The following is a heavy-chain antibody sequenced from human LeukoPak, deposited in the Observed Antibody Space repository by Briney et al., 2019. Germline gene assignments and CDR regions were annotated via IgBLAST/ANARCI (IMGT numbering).Heavy chain of an antibody. CDR2: IYYSGST. J-gene: IGHJ4*02. CDR3: ARDQRYYYDSSGDRLFDY. CDR1: GGSFSDYY. Sequence: PSETLSLTCAVYGGSFSDYYWSWIRQPPGKGLEWIGTIYYSGSTYYNPSLKSRVTISVDTSKNQFSLKLSSVTAADTAVYYCARDQRYYYDSSGDRLFDYWGQGTLVTVSS. D-gene: IGHD3-22*01. V-gene: IGHV4-34*01.